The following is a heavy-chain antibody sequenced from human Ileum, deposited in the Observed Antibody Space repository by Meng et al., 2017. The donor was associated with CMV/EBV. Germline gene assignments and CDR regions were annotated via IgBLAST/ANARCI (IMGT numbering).Heavy chain of an antibody. CDR2: ISHDGSLT. D-gene: IGHD3-9*01. V-gene: IGHV3-74*01. CDR1: GFRFNGHW. CDR3: ARERTGYYIAC. Sequence: GESLKISCAASGFRFNGHWMHWVRQVPGKGLVWVSDISHDGSLTAYADSVKGRFTISRDDSKNTLFLQMNSLIADDTAVYYCARERTGYYIACWGQGTLVTVSS. J-gene: IGHJ4*02.